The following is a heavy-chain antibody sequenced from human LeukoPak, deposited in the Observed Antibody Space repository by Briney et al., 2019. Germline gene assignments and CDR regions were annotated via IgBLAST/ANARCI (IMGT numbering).Heavy chain of an antibody. D-gene: IGHD5-24*01. V-gene: IGHV5-51*01. Sequence: GESLKISCKGSGYNFTNYWIGWVRQMPGKGLAWMGIIYPGDSDTTYSPSFQGQVTISADKSISTAYLQWSSLKASDTAMYYCARRRDGYNYVGTDYWGQGTLVTVSS. J-gene: IGHJ4*02. CDR2: IYPGDSDT. CDR3: ARRRDGYNYVGTDY. CDR1: GYNFTNYW.